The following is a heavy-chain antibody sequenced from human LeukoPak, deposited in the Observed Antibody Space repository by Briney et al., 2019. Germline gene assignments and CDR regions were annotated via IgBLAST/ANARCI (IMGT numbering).Heavy chain of an antibody. CDR2: ISYDGSNK. J-gene: IGHJ4*02. CDR3: AKDHYDY. V-gene: IGHV3-30*18. Sequence: PGGSLRLSCAASGFTFSSYGVHWVRQAPGKGLEWVAVISYDGSNKYYADSVKGRFTISRDNSKNTLYLQMNSLRAEDTAVYYCAKDHYDYWGQGTLVTVSS. CDR1: GFTFSSYG.